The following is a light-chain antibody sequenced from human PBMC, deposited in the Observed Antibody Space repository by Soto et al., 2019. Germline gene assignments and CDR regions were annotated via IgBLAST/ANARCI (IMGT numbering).Light chain of an antibody. V-gene: IGLV2-14*01. Sequence: QSVLTQPASVSGSPGQSITISCTGTSSDVGGYNYVSWYQQHPGKAPKLMIYEVSNLPSGVTNRFSGSKSGNTASLTISGLQAEDEADYYCSSYTSSSTRRVFGGVTTLTVL. CDR1: SSDVGGYNY. CDR2: EVS. J-gene: IGLJ2*01. CDR3: SSYTSSSTRRV.